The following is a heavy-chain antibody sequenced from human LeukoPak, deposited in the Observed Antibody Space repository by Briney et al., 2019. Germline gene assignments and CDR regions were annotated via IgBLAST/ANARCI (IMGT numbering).Heavy chain of an antibody. D-gene: IGHD3-10*01. J-gene: IGHJ3*02. CDR3: ARDNSVLLWFGELLSGAFDI. CDR2: IKQDGSEK. CDR1: GFTFSSYW. V-gene: IGHV3-7*01. Sequence: GGSLRLSCAASGFTFSSYWMSWVRQAPGKGLEWVANIKQDGSEKYYVDSVKGRFTISRDNAKNSLYLQMNSLRVEDTAVYYCARDNSVLLWFGELLSGAFDIWGQGTMVTVSS.